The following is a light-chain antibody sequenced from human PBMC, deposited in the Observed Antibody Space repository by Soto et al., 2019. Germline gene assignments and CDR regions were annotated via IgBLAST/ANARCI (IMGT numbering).Light chain of an antibody. CDR1: SSNIGAGYN. CDR3: QSYDSSLSGYVV. Sequence: QSALTQPPSVSGAPGQRVTISCTGSSSNIGAGYNVHWYQHLPGTAPKLLIFDNNNRPSGVPDRFSGSKSGTSASLAITGLQAEDEADYYCQSYDSSLSGYVVFGGGTKLTVL. V-gene: IGLV1-40*01. J-gene: IGLJ2*01. CDR2: DNN.